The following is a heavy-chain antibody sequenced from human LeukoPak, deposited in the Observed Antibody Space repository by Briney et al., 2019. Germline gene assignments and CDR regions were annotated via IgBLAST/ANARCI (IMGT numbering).Heavy chain of an antibody. V-gene: IGHV4-34*01. Sequence: SETLSLTCAIYGGSFIGYYWSWIRQPPGKGLEWIGEINHSGSTNYNPSLKSRVTISVDTSKNQFSLKLSSVTATDTAVYFCARHSSSWYPDYWGQGTLVTVSS. CDR1: GGSFIGYY. J-gene: IGHJ4*02. CDR2: INHSGST. D-gene: IGHD6-13*01. CDR3: ARHSSSWYPDY.